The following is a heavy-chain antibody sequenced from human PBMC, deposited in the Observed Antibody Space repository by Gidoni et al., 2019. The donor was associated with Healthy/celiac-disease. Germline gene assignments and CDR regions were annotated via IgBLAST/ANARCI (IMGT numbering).Heavy chain of an antibody. CDR2: IYYSGST. CDR3: ARGEYGSGSYFHYNWFDP. V-gene: IGHV4-30-4*01. J-gene: IGHJ5*02. Sequence: QVQLQESGPGLVSPSQTLSLTCTVSGGSIRRGVYYWSWIRQPPGKGLEWIGYIYYSGSTYYNPSLKSRVTISVDTSKNQFSLKLSSVTAADTAVYYCARGEYGSGSYFHYNWFDPWGQGTLVTVSS. D-gene: IGHD3-10*01. CDR1: GGSIRRGVYY.